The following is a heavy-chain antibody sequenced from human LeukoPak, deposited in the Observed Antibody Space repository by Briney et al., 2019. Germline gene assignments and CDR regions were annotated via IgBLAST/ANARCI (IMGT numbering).Heavy chain of an antibody. CDR3: ARDPLEYYYDSSGQDY. J-gene: IGHJ4*02. V-gene: IGHV1-69*05. D-gene: IGHD3-22*01. Sequence: SVKVSCKASGGTFSSYAISWVRQAPGQGLEWMGGIIPIFGTANYAQKLQGRVTMTTDTSTSTAYMELRSLRSDDTAVYYCARDPLEYYYDSSGQDYWGQGTLVTVSS. CDR2: IIPIFGTA. CDR1: GGTFSSYA.